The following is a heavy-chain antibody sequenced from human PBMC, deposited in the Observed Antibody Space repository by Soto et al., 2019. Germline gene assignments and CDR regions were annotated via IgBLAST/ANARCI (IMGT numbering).Heavy chain of an antibody. CDR1: GFTFSSYA. CDR2: ISGSGGST. Sequence: EVQLLESGGGLVQPGGSLRLSCAASGFTFSSYAMSWVRQAPGKGLEWVSAISGSGGSTYYADSVKGRFTISRDNSKNTLYLQMNSLRAEDTAVYYCAKVGPHCGGDCSDFYYWGQGTLVTVSS. J-gene: IGHJ4*02. CDR3: AKVGPHCGGDCSDFYY. D-gene: IGHD2-21*02. V-gene: IGHV3-23*01.